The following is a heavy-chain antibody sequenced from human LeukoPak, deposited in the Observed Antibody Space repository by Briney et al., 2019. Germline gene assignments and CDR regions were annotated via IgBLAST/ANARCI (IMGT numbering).Heavy chain of an antibody. CDR2: IYYSGST. D-gene: IGHD1-26*01. J-gene: IGHJ4*02. CDR1: GGSISSGTYY. CDR3: ARALSLGAMVDY. Sequence: SETLSLTCTVSGGSISSGTYYWSWLRRPAGKGLEWNGYIYYSGSTNYNPSLRSRVTISVDTSKNQFSLKLSSVTAADTAVYYCARALSLGAMVDYWGQGTLVTVSS. V-gene: IGHV4-61*10.